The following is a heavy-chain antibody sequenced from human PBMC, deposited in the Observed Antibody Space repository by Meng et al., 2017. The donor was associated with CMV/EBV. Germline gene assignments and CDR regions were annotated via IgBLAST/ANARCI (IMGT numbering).Heavy chain of an antibody. V-gene: IGHV3-21*01. D-gene: IGHD6-13*01. J-gene: IGHJ1*01. CDR3: ARDVSSSWYVECFQH. CDR1: GFTFSSYS. Sequence: GESLKISCAASGFTFSSYSMNWVRQAPGKGLEWVSSISSSSSYIYYADSVKGRFTISRDNAMNSLYLQMNSLRAEDTAVYYCARDVSSSWYVECFQHWGQGTLVTVSS. CDR2: ISSSSSYI.